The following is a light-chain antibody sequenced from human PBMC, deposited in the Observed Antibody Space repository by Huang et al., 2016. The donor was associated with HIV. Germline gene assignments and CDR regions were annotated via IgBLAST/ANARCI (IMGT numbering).Light chain of an antibody. CDR2: GAS. Sequence: IVMTQSPVTLSVSPGERAALSCRAGQSIKSNLAWYQQKPGQAPGLLIYGASTRAPGVPASFSGSGSGTEFTRTINNRQSDDFAVYYCQQYDYWPPVTFGQGTKV. J-gene: IGKJ1*01. CDR3: QQYDYWPPVT. V-gene: IGKV3-15*01. CDR1: QSIKSN.